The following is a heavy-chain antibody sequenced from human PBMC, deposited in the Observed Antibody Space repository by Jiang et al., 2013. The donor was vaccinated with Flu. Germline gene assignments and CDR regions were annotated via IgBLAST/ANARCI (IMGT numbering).Heavy chain of an antibody. CDR1: GYTFTSYG. J-gene: IGHJ6*04. CDR3: ARDHPTGGYDFYYYYGMDV. Sequence: GAEVKKPGASVKVSCKASGYTFTSYGISWVRQAPGQGLEWMGWISGYNGNTNYAQKVQGRVTMTTDTSTSTAYMELRSLRSDDSAVYYCARDHPTGGYDFYYYYGMDVWGKGTTVTVSS. D-gene: IGHD5-12*01. CDR2: ISGYNGNT. V-gene: IGHV1-18*01.